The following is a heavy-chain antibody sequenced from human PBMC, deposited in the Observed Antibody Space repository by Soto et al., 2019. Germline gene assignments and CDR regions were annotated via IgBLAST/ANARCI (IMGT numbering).Heavy chain of an antibody. CDR1: GFTFSSYC. Sequence: EVQLVESGGGLVQPGGSLRLSCAASGFTFSSYCMSWVRQAPGKGLEWVANIKEDGSEKYYVDSVKGRFTISRDNAKNSLHLQMNSLRAEDTAVYYGARDLYQLPTMKYYYYGMDVWGQGTPVTVSS. J-gene: IGHJ6*02. CDR2: IKEDGSEK. V-gene: IGHV3-7*03. D-gene: IGHD2-2*01. CDR3: ARDLYQLPTMKYYYYGMDV.